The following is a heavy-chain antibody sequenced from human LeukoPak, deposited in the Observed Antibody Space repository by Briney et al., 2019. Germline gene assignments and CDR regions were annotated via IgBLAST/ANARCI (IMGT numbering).Heavy chain of an antibody. V-gene: IGHV4-59*02. CDR2: IYSSGST. CDR1: GDSVTSYY. D-gene: IGHD6-13*01. J-gene: IGHJ4*02. Sequence: PSETLSLTCSVSGDSVTSYYWSWIRQPPGKRLEWIGYIYSSGSTNYNPSLRSRAIISRDTSKNQFSLKLSSVTAADTAVYYCARDRAYSSSWYGADYWGQGTLVTVSS. CDR3: ARDRAYSSSWYGADY.